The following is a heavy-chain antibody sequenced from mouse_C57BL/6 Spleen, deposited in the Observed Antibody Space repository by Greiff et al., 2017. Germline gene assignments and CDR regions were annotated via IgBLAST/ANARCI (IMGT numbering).Heavy chain of an antibody. V-gene: IGHV14-3*01. CDR3: ARSWDYDAGAWFAY. CDR1: GFNIKNTY. CDR2: IDPANGNT. J-gene: IGHJ3*01. D-gene: IGHD2-4*01. Sequence: EVKLMESVAELVRPGASVKLSCTASGFNIKNTYMHWVKQRPEQGLEWIGRIDPANGNTKYAPKFQGKATITADTSSNTAYLQLSSLTSEDTAIYYCARSWDYDAGAWFAYWGQGTLVTVSA.